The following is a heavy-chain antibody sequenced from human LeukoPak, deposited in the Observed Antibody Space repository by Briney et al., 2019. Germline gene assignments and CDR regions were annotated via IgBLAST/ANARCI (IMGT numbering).Heavy chain of an antibody. CDR2: IYYSGST. CDR3: ARDYPFWSGYYGAYYYMDV. Sequence: SETLSLTCTVSGDSIRSYYWSWIRQPPGKGLEWIGYIYYSGSTNYNPSLKSRVTISVDTSKNQFSLKLSSVTAADTAVYYFARDYPFWSGYYGAYYYMDVWGKGTTVTVSS. D-gene: IGHD3-3*01. J-gene: IGHJ6*03. CDR1: GDSIRSYY. V-gene: IGHV4-59*01.